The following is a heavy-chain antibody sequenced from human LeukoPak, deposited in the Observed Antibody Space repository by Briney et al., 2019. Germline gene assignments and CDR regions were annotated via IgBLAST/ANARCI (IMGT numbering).Heavy chain of an antibody. J-gene: IGHJ4*02. CDR3: ARLSKGRYFDYIFDY. D-gene: IGHD3-9*01. CDR1: GGSVSSTEFY. Sequence: SETLSLTCTVSGGSVSSTEFYWGWIRKPPGEGLQWIGNIYYTGSTYYNPSLNSRVTMSVDTSQNQFSLKMTSVTAADTAVYYCARLSKGRYFDYIFDYWGQGTLVTVSS. V-gene: IGHV4-39*01. CDR2: IYYTGST.